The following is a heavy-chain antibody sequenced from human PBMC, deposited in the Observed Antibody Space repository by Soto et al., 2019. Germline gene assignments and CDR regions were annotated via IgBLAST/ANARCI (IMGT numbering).Heavy chain of an antibody. CDR1: GYTFTSYA. V-gene: IGHV1-3*01. Sequence: GASVKVSCKASGYTFTSYAMYWVRQAPGQRLEWMGWINAGNGNTKYSQKFQGRVTITRDTSASTAYMELSSPRSEDTAVYYCARDLADTAMVTYYYYYYGMDVWGQGTTVTVSS. CDR3: ARDLADTAMVTYYYYYYGMDV. CDR2: INAGNGNT. D-gene: IGHD5-18*01. J-gene: IGHJ6*02.